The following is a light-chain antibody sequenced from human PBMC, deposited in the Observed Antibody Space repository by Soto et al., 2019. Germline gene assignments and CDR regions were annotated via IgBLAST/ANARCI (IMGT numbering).Light chain of an antibody. CDR1: QSVNIN. Sequence: EIVMTQSPATLSVSPGDRATLSCRASQSVNINLAWYQVKPGQAPRLLIYGAATRAPGIPSRFSGSGSGTQFTLTISSLQSEDFATYYCQQSYSTPYTFGQGTELEIK. CDR2: GAA. J-gene: IGKJ2*01. CDR3: QQSYSTPYT. V-gene: IGKV3-15*01.